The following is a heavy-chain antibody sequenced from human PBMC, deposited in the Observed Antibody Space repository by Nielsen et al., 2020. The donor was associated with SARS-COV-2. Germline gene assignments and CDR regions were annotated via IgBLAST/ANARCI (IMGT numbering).Heavy chain of an antibody. CDR3: VYGVLES. D-gene: IGHD3-16*01. Sequence: GESLKISCAASGFTFSTYGMSWVRQAPGKGLEWVSLINGNGAPTYYADSVKGRFTISRDNSKNSLFLQLNNLRAEDTAVYYCVYGVLESWGQGTLVTVSS. CDR1: GFTFSTYG. J-gene: IGHJ4*02. CDR2: INGNGAPT. V-gene: IGHV3-23*01.